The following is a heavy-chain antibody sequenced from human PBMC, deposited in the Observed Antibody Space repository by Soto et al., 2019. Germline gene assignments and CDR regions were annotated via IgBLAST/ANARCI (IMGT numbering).Heavy chain of an antibody. J-gene: IGHJ4*02. CDR1: GFTFSNYG. V-gene: IGHV3-23*01. D-gene: IGHD3-10*01. CDR2: TSGSGDTT. Sequence: EVQLLESGGGSLQPGGSLRLSCVVSGFTFSNYGMSWVRQAPGKGLEWVSATSGSGDTTYYADSVKGRFTISRDNSKNTLYVQMNSPRADDTAVYYCAKDLGYDGSGIEIWGQGTLVTVSP. CDR3: AKDLGYDGSGIEI.